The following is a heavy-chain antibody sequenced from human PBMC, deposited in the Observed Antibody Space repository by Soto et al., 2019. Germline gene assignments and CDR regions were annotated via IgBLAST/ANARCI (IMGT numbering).Heavy chain of an antibody. CDR1: GDSVSTDSAA. CDR3: ARGLRPDSYFDFFSGYFSSNYFDY. CDR2: TYYRSKWYN. D-gene: IGHD3-3*01. J-gene: IGHJ4*02. Sequence: SQTLSLTCAIFGDSVSTDSAAWNWIRQSPSRGLEWLGRTYYRSKWYNDYAGSVRSRITINPDTSKNQFSLHLNSVTPEDTAVYYCARGLRPDSYFDFFSGYFSSNYFDYWGQGTLVTVSS. V-gene: IGHV6-1*01.